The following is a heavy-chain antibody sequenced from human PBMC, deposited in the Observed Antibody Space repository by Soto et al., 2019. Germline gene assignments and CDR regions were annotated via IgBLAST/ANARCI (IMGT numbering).Heavy chain of an antibody. D-gene: IGHD5-18*01. Sequence: EVQLVESVGGLVQPGGSLKLSCAASGFAFSDSAMHWVRQASGKGLEGIGRRGKRGNDGTAYAASVKGRFTISRDDSKTTTYLQMNRLKIEDTAVYYCTRRRDWTAVDPLDYWGQGTLVTVSS. CDR1: GFAFSDSA. V-gene: IGHV3-73*02. J-gene: IGHJ4*02. CDR2: RGKRGNDGT. CDR3: TRRRDWTAVDPLDY.